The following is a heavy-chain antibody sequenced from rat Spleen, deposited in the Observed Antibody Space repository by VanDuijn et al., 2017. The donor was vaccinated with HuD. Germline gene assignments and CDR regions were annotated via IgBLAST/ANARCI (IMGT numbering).Heavy chain of an antibody. J-gene: IGHJ2*01. V-gene: IGHV5S14*01. CDR1: GFTFSNFP. CDR2: ISTGGGKT. CDR3: TTANYGGYSELYYFDY. Sequence: EVQLVESGGGLVQPGRSLKLSCAASGFTFSNFPMAWVRQPPKKGLEWVASISTGGGKTYYRDSVKGRFTISRDNTKNTQYLQMDSLRSEDTATYYCTTANYGGYSELYYFDYWGQGVMVTVSS. D-gene: IGHD1-11*01.